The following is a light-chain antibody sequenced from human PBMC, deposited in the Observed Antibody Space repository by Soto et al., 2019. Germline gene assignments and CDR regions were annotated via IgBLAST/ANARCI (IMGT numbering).Light chain of an antibody. CDR2: WAS. CDR1: QSLLYRYNNKNY. Sequence: DIGLSQSPKSLAVSLGERATISCKSSQSLLYRYNNKNYLAWYQQKPGQSPKLLLYWASTRESGVPDRFSGSGSGTDFTLSISSRQAEDVAVYFCQQYSNPPWTFCHGTKVDIK. CDR3: QQYSNPPWT. V-gene: IGKV4-1*01. J-gene: IGKJ1*01.